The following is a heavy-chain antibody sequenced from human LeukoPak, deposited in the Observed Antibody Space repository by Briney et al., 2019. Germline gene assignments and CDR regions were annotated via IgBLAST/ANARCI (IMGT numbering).Heavy chain of an antibody. D-gene: IGHD5-12*01. J-gene: IGHJ4*02. CDR1: GDSVSSNSAA. Sequence: SQTLSLTCAISGDSVSSNSAAWNWIRQSPSRGLDWLGSTYYTCKWYNDYAVSAKSRITLNPDTSKNHFSLQLNSVTPEDTAMYYCARDIVATPYFGYWGQGTLVTVSS. V-gene: IGHV6-1*01. CDR2: TYYTCKWYN. CDR3: ARDIVATPYFGY.